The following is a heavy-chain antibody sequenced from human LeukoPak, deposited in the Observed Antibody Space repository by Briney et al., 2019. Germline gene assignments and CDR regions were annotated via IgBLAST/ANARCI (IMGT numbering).Heavy chain of an antibody. J-gene: IGHJ6*03. CDR2: IIPIFGTA. CDR1: GGTFSSYA. Sequence: SVKVSCKASGGTFSSYAISWVRQAPGQGLEWMGGIIPIFGTANYAQKFQGRVTITADESTSTAYMELSSLRSEDTAVYYCASGYCSSTSCYSTRLYYYYYMDVWGKGTTVTVSS. V-gene: IGHV1-69*13. D-gene: IGHD2-2*01. CDR3: ASGYCSSTSCYSTRLYYYYYMDV.